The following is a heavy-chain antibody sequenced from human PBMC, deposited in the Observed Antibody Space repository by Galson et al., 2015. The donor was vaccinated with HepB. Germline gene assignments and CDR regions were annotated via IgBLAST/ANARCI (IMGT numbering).Heavy chain of an antibody. J-gene: IGHJ4*02. CDR1: GYTLTELS. CDR2: FDPEDGET. Sequence: SVKVSCKVSGYTLTELSMHWVRQAPGKGLEWMGGFDPEDGETIYAQRFQGRVTMTEDTSTDTAYMELSSLRSEDTAVYYCATGAQYYYDSSGYPYYWGQGTLVTVSS. V-gene: IGHV1-24*01. CDR3: ATGAQYYYDSSGYPYY. D-gene: IGHD3-22*01.